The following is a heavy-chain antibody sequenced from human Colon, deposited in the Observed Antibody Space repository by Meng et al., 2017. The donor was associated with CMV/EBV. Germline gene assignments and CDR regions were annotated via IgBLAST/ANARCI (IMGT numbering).Heavy chain of an antibody. Sequence: GGPLRLSCVGAQFSFNDYEMNWIRQAPGKGLEWVSHISSDGNTIYYADSVKGRFTTSTDNAKNLLYLQMNSLRAEDTAIYYCARDPRDYRYYYGMDVWGRGTTVTVSS. CDR2: ISSDGNTI. D-gene: IGHD4/OR15-4a*01. J-gene: IGHJ6*02. CDR3: ARDPRDYRYYYGMDV. V-gene: IGHV3-48*03. CDR1: QFSFNDYE.